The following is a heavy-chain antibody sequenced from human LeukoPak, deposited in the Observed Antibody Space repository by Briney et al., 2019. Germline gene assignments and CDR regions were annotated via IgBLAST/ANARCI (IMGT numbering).Heavy chain of an antibody. V-gene: IGHV3-30*04. J-gene: IGHJ3*02. CDR3: ARDYLMGGTTGKAFDI. CDR1: GFTFSSYA. D-gene: IGHD1-26*01. Sequence: GGSLRLSCAASGFTFSSYAMHWVRQAPGKGLEWVAVISYDGNIKYYTDSVKGRFTISRDNSKNTLYLQMNSLRAEDTAVYYCARDYLMGGTTGKAFDIWGQGTMVTISS. CDR2: ISYDGNIK.